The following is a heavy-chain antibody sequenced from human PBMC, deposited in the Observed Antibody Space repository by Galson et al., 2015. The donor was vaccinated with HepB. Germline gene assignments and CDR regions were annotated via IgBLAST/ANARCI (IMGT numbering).Heavy chain of an antibody. Sequence: SVKVSCKASGYTFTGYAMHWVRQAPGQRLEWMGWINAGNGNTKYSQKFQGRVTITRDTSASTAYMELSSLRSEDTAVYYCARGADKNWFDPWGQGTLVTVSS. CDR1: GYTFTGYA. V-gene: IGHV1-3*01. CDR2: INAGNGNT. J-gene: IGHJ5*02. CDR3: ARGADKNWFDP.